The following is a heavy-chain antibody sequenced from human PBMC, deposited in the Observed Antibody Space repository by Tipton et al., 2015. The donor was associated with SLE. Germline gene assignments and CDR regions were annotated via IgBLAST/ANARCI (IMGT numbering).Heavy chain of an antibody. V-gene: IGHV4-34*01. CDR3: ARGFTYYYDSSGYYYGGYFDY. D-gene: IGHD3-22*01. CDR1: GGSFSGYY. CDR2: INHSGST. J-gene: IGHJ4*02. Sequence: TLSLTCAVYGGSFSGYYWSWIRQPPGKGLEWIGEINHSGSTNYNPSLKSRVTISVDTSKNHFSLKLSSVTAADTAVYYCARGFTYYYDSSGYYYGGYFDYWGQGTLVTVSS.